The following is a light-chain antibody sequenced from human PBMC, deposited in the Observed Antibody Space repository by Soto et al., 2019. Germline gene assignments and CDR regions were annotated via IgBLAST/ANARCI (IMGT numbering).Light chain of an antibody. CDR1: SGDVGGYYY. Sequence: QSVLTQPASVSGSPGQSITISCTGTSGDVGGYYYVSWYQQLPGKAPKLMISEVSNRPSGVSNRFSGSKPGNTASLTISGLQAEAEADYYCSSYTAGGTIFGTGTKVTVL. V-gene: IGLV2-14*01. CDR2: EVS. J-gene: IGLJ1*01. CDR3: SSYTAGGTI.